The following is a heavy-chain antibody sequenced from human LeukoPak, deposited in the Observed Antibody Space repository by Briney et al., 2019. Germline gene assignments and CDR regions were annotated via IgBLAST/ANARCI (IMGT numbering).Heavy chain of an antibody. J-gene: IGHJ4*02. CDR1: GFTFSSYS. Sequence: GGSLRLSCAASGFTFSSYSMNWVRQAPGKGLEWVSYISSSSSTIYYADSVKGRFTISRDNSKNTLSLQMNSLRAEDTAVYYCAKDHDYYGLESYWGQGTLVTVSS. CDR2: ISSSSSTI. CDR3: AKDHDYYGLESY. D-gene: IGHD3-10*01. V-gene: IGHV3-48*01.